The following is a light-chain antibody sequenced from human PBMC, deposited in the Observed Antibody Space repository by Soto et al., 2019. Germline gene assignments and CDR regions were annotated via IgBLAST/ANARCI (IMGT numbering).Light chain of an antibody. CDR3: QVWDSGTDHWV. CDR2: DDN. J-gene: IGLJ3*02. CDR1: NLGSKS. Sequence: SYELTQPPSVSVAPGQAASMTCGGNNLGSKSVHWYLQRPGQAPVLVIYDDNDRPSGIPERFSGSNSGNTATLTISRVEAGDEADYYCQVWDSGTDHWVFGGGTKVTVL. V-gene: IGLV3-21*02.